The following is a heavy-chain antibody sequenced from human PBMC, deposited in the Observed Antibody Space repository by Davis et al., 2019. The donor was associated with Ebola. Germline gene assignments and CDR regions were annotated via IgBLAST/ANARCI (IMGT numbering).Heavy chain of an antibody. CDR3: ATLPGGRGVDV. CDR2: IKQDGSEK. D-gene: IGHD1-26*01. Sequence: GGSLRLSCAASGFTFSSYAMSWVRQAPGKGLEWVANIKQDGSEKYYVDSVKGRFTISRDNTKNSIYLQMNSLTVEDTAVYYCATLPGGRGVDVWGPGTTVTVSS. J-gene: IGHJ6*02. V-gene: IGHV3-7*01. CDR1: GFTFSSYA.